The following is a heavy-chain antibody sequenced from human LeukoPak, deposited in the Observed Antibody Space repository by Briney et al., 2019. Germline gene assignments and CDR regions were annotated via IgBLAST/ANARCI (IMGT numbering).Heavy chain of an antibody. D-gene: IGHD4-11*01. J-gene: IGHJ4*02. V-gene: IGHV3-7*03. CDR2: IKQDGTET. CDR3: AREDHSNYEY. CDR1: GFIFSNYW. Sequence: GGSLRLSCAASGFIFSNYWMSWVRQAPGMGLEWVASIKQDGTETHYVDSVKGRFTISKDNAKNSLYLQLDSLRAEDTAVYYCAREDHSNYEYWGQGTLVTVSS.